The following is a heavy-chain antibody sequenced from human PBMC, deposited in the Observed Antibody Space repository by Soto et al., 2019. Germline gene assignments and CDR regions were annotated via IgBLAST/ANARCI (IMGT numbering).Heavy chain of an antibody. Sequence: RSCAASGFTFTRYSMNWVRQAPGKGLEWVSSISSTTTYIYYGDSMKGRFTISRDNAKTSLSLEMNSLRAEDPALYYCARESQEGIATFDAGGQ. CDR3: ARESQEGIATFDA. CDR2: ISSTTTYI. D-gene: IGHD3-10*01. CDR1: GFTFTRYS. J-gene: IGHJ1*01. V-gene: IGHV3-21*06.